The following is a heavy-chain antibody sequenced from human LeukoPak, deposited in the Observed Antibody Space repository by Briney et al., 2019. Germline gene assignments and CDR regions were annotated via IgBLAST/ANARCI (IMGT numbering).Heavy chain of an antibody. CDR1: GFTFNSYA. CDR2: ISDSGVST. CDR3: AKGLRGIYDY. D-gene: IGHD1-26*01. V-gene: IGHV3-23*01. Sequence: GGSLRLSCAASGFTFNSYAMTWVRQAPEKGLEWVSSISDSGVSTYYADSVKGRFTISRDNSKNTLYLQMNSLRADDTAVYYCAKGLRGIYDYWGQGTLVTVSS. J-gene: IGHJ4*02.